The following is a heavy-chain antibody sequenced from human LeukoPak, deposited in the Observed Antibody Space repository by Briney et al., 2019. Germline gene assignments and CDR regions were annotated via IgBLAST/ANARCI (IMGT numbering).Heavy chain of an antibody. V-gene: IGHV3-23*01. Sequence: GGSLRLSCGASGFTLDDHAMHWVRQAPGKGLEWVSAIGGSGGGTNYADSVKGRSTISRDNSKNALYLQMNSLRAEDTAVYYCANRLGTYYYDGEAFDIWGQGTMVTVSS. J-gene: IGHJ3*02. CDR2: IGGSGGGT. D-gene: IGHD3-22*01. CDR1: GFTLDDHA. CDR3: ANRLGTYYYDGEAFDI.